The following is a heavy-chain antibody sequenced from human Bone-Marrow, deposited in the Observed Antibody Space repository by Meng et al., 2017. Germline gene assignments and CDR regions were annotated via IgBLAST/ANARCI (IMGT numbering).Heavy chain of an antibody. J-gene: IGHJ5*02. D-gene: IGHD6-19*01. CDR2: ISYDGSNK. CDR1: GFTFSSYA. V-gene: IGHV3-30*11. CDR3: ARDVLAVAANWFDP. Sequence: VELVEAGGGVVQPGRSLGLPCSASGFTFSSYAMHWVRQAPGKGLEWVAVISYDGSNKYYADSVKGRFTISRDNSKNTLYLQMNRLSAEDTAVYYCARDVLAVAANWFDPWGQGTLVTVSS.